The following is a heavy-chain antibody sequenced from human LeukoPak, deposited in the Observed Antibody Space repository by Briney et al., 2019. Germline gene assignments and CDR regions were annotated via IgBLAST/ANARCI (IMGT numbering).Heavy chain of an antibody. CDR3: AKDIGRYSPYYFDY. CDR1: RFTFDDGG. CDR2: ISGDGSST. V-gene: IGHV3-43*02. D-gene: IGHD2-15*01. Sequence: RVGSLRVSSVASRFTFDDGGMGCVCESRGDSLERVSLISGDGSSTYYADSVKGRFTISRDNSKNSLYLQMNSLRTEDTALYYCAKDIGRYSPYYFDYWGQGTLVTVSS. J-gene: IGHJ4*02.